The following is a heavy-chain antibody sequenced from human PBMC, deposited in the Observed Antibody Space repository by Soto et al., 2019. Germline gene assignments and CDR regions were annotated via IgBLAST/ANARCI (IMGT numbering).Heavy chain of an antibody. CDR1: GFTFSSYY. J-gene: IGHJ4*02. D-gene: IGHD6-19*01. Sequence: EVQLVESGGGLVQPGGSLRLSCAASGFTFSSYYMSWVRQAPGTGLEWVANIHQDGSEEYYVDSVTSRFTISRDNAKPSLSLQMNSLRAEDTAVYYCARDISTQWLVLDHYFDYWGQGTLFTVSS. CDR2: IHQDGSEE. V-gene: IGHV3-7*01. CDR3: ARDISTQWLVLDHYFDY.